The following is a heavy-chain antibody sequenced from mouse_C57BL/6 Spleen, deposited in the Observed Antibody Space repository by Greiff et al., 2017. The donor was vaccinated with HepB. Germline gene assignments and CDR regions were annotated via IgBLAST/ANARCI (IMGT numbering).Heavy chain of an antibody. CDR1: GYTFTSYW. J-gene: IGHJ3*01. Sequence: QVQLQQSGAELVKPGASVKMSCKASGYTFTSYWITWVKQRPGQGLEWIGDIYPGSGSTNYNEKFKSKATLTVDTSSSTAYMQLSSLTSEDSAVYYCARRGWDVLAWFAYWGQGTLVTVSA. V-gene: IGHV1-55*01. CDR3: ARRGWDVLAWFAY. D-gene: IGHD4-1*01. CDR2: IYPGSGST.